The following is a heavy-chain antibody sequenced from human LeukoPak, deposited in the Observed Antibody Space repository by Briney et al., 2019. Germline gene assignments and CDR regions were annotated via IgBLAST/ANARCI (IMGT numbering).Heavy chain of an antibody. D-gene: IGHD3-22*01. J-gene: IGHJ4*02. CDR1: GYSISSTYY. Sequence: SETLSLTCSVSGYSISSTYYWGWIRQSPGKGLEWIGSMSYSGTTYYNPSLKSRVTISVDTSKNQFSLKLSSVTAADTAVYYCATVVVIRGYCFGYWGQGTLVTVSS. CDR3: ATVVVIRGYCFGY. CDR2: MSYSGTT. V-gene: IGHV4-38-2*02.